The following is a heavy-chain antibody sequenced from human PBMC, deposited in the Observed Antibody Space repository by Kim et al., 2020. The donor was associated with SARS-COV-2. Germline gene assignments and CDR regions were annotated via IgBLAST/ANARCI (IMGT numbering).Heavy chain of an antibody. Sequence: GGSLRLSCAASGFTFSSYWMSWVRQAPGKGLEWVANIKQDGSEKYYVDSVKGRFTISRDNAKNSLYLQMNSLRAEDTAVYYCARDQTPTYSSSPYYYYYGMDVWGQGTTVTVSS. D-gene: IGHD6-6*01. CDR2: IKQDGSEK. J-gene: IGHJ6*02. CDR3: ARDQTPTYSSSPYYYYYGMDV. CDR1: GFTFSSYW. V-gene: IGHV3-7*01.